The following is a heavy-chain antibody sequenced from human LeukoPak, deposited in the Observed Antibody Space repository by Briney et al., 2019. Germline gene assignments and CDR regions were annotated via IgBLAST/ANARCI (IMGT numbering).Heavy chain of an antibody. Sequence: GGSLRLSCAASGVTISSYEMNWGRRALGKGLEWVLYISSSGSTIYYEDSVKGRFTISRDNAKNSLYLQMNSLSAEDTAVYYCARVGFGDYYYYGIDVWGQGTTVTVSS. J-gene: IGHJ6*02. D-gene: IGHD3-10*01. V-gene: IGHV3-48*03. CDR1: GVTISSYE. CDR2: ISSSGSTI. CDR3: ARVGFGDYYYYGIDV.